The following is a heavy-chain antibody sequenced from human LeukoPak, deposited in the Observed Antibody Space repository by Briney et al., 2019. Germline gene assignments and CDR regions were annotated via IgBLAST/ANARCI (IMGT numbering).Heavy chain of an antibody. CDR3: AREQWLTPGVQEGAFDI. Sequence: SETLSLTCTVSGGSISSYYWSWIRQPPGKGLEWIGEINHSGSTNYNPSLKSRVTISVDTSKNQFSLKLSSVTAADMAVYYCAREQWLTPGVQEGAFDIWGQGTMVTVSS. D-gene: IGHD6-19*01. CDR2: INHSGST. CDR1: GGSISSYY. V-gene: IGHV4-34*01. J-gene: IGHJ3*02.